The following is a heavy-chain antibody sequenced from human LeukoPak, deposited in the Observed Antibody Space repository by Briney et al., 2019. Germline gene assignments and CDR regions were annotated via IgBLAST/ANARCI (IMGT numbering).Heavy chain of an antibody. CDR2: IRYDGSNK. CDR1: GFTFSSYG. CDR3: AKDYGLTMVRGVTIDY. V-gene: IGHV3-30*02. Sequence: PGGSLRLSCAASGFTFSSYGMHWVRQAPGKGLEWVAFIRYDGSNKYYADSVKGRFTISRDNSKNTLYLQMNSLRAEDTAVYYCAKDYGLTMVRGVTIDYWGQGTLVTVSS. D-gene: IGHD3-10*01. J-gene: IGHJ4*02.